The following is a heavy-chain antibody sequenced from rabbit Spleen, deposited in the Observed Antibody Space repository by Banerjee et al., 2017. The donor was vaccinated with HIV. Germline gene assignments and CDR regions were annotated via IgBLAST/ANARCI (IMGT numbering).Heavy chain of an antibody. D-gene: IGHD8-1*01. CDR3: ARDTGSSFSTYGMDL. V-gene: IGHV1S43*01. Sequence: QEQLVESGGGLVQPGGSLTLSCKASGIDFSNYYIIWVRQAPGKGLEWIGIIYVARGTTDYASWVNGRFTISSDNAQSTVDLKMTSLTAADTATYFCARDTGSSFSTYGMDLWGPGTLVTVS. J-gene: IGHJ6*01. CDR2: IYVARGTT. CDR1: GIDFSNYY.